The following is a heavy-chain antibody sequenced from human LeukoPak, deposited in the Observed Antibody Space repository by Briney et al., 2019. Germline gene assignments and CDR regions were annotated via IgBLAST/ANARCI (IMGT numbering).Heavy chain of an antibody. CDR1: GYTFTSYD. CDR2: MNPNSGNT. CDR3: ARATRFLEWLLYYYYYMDV. D-gene: IGHD3-3*01. V-gene: IGHV1-8*01. J-gene: IGHJ6*03. Sequence: ASVKVSCKASGYTFTSYDINWVRQATGQGLEWMGWMNPNSGNTGYARKFQGRVTMTRNTSISTAYMELSSLRSEGTAVYYCARATRFLEWLLYYYYYMDVWGKGTTVTVSS.